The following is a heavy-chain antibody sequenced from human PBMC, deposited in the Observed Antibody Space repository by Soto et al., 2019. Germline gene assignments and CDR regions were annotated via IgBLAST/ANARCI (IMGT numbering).Heavy chain of an antibody. CDR2: IDPDSGDT. CDR1: GYTFTGYY. CDR3: ARGPLE. V-gene: IGHV1-2*02. Sequence: VKVSCKASGYTFTGYYLHWVRQAPGQGPEWVGKIDPDSGDTDQSQKFQGRVTLTRDTAIDTACMELTRLTLDDTAIYYCARGPLEWGQGTLVTVSS. J-gene: IGHJ4*02.